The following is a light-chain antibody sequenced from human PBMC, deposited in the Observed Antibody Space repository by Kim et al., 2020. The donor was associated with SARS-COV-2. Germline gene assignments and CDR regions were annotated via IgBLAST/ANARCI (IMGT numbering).Light chain of an antibody. CDR3: ASWDSSLNAWV. J-gene: IGLJ3*02. CDR2: TTN. V-gene: IGLV10-54*04. Sequence: RQTATLTCTGAKNNVGNFGAAWRQQHQGHPPTLLSYTTNNRPSAISERFSASRSGNTASLTISGLQPDDEADYYCASWDSSLNAWVFGGGTQLTVL. CDR1: KNNVGNFG.